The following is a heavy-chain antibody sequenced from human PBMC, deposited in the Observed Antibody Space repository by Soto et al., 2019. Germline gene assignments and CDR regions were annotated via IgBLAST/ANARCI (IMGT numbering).Heavy chain of an antibody. CDR3: AAKYAYYYYYGMDV. Sequence: SETLSLTCTVSGGSISSSSYYWVWFREPTGKGLECIGSFYYSGRTYYNPSLKIRVAISVDTSKTHFSLRLNSVNAASTAVSCRAAKYAYYYYYGMDVWGQGTTVTVPS. CDR1: GGSISSSSYY. J-gene: IGHJ6*02. V-gene: IGHV4-39*01. CDR2: FYYSGRT.